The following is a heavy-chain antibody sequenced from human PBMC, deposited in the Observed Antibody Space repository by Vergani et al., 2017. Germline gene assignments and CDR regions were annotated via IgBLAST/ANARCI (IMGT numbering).Heavy chain of an antibody. J-gene: IGHJ2*01. V-gene: IGHV4-39*01. D-gene: IGHD3-16*01. CDR2: IYNSVNG. CDR3: ASGKYYSDSTSQFRGRYFDV. Sequence: QMQLQESGPGLVKASETLSLTCTVSGDSIISRSYYWGWIRQPPGKGLEWIGSIYNSVNGDSSSSLKSRVTISADTSKNQFSLRLTSVTAADTAVYYCASGKYYSDSTSQFRGRYFDVWGRGTLVTVPS. CDR1: GDSIISRSYY.